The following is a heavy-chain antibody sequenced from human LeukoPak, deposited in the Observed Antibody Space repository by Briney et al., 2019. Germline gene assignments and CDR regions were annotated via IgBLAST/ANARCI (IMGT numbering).Heavy chain of an antibody. CDR2: VYNREGT. D-gene: IGHD4-23*01. V-gene: IGHV4-61*08. CDR3: ARVRGNPSYYFDY. CDR1: GGSVSSNGYF. Sequence: SETLSLTCSVSGGSVSSNGYFWNWIRQPPGKGLEWIGYVYNREGTNYNPSLKSRVTISVDTSKNQFSLKLSSVTAADTAVYYCARVRGNPSYYFDYWGQGTLVTVSS. J-gene: IGHJ4*02.